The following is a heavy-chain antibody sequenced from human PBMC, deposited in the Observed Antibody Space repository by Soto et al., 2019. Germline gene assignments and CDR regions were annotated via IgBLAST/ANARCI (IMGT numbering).Heavy chain of an antibody. CDR3: ARRRGSNGWFDL. CDR2: MNPDSGNT. J-gene: IGHJ5*02. Sequence: GASVKVSCKASGYTFINYDINWVRQAPGQGLEWVGWMNPDSGNTGYAQNFQGRVTMTGNTSISSVYMELSSLPSADTAVYYCARRRGSNGWFDLWGQGTLVTVSS. CDR1: GYTFINYD. D-gene: IGHD2-8*01. V-gene: IGHV1-8*01.